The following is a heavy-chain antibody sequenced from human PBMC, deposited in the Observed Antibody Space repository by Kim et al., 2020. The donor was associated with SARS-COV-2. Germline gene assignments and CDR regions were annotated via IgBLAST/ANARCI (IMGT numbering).Heavy chain of an antibody. D-gene: IGHD2-15*01. V-gene: IGHV4-31*03. CDR2: TSYSGTT. J-gene: IGHJ4*02. CDR3: ASVYPLHPGYSCSGDSCEGHFDY. Sequence: SETLSLTCTVSGISISRGGYYWSWIRHHPGKGLEWLGFTSYSGTTYYNPSLKGRLTISVDTSKNHFSLKLSSVTAADTAVYYCASVYPLHPGYSCSGDSCEGHFDYWVQGSLVTVSS. CDR1: GISISRGGYY.